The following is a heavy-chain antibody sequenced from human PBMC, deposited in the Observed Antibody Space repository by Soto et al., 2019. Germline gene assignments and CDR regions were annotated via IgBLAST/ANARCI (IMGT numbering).Heavy chain of an antibody. CDR2: FSGRSGDT. Sequence: GGSLRLSCVASGFSISTHALTWVRQAPGKGLEWVSSFSGRSGDTYYAASVKGRFTISGDSSKNTVILQMNNLRADDTALYYCARDSSTWPNYFDSWGQGIQVTVSS. J-gene: IGHJ4*02. V-gene: IGHV3-23*01. CDR3: ARDSSTWPNYFDS. CDR1: GFSISTHA. D-gene: IGHD6-13*01.